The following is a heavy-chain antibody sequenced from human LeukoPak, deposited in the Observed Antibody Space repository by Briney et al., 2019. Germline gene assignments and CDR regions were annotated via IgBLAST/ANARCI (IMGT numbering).Heavy chain of an antibody. D-gene: IGHD3-22*01. CDR2: ISYDGSNK. CDR1: GFTFSSYG. CDR3: AKDLSDYYDSSGYEY. V-gene: IGHV3-30*18. J-gene: IGHJ4*02. Sequence: PGGSLRLSCGASGFTFSSYGMHGVRQAPGKGLVGGVVISYDGSNKYYADSVKGRFTISRDNSKNTLYLQMNSLRAEDKAVYYCAKDLSDYYDSSGYEYWGQGTLVTVSS.